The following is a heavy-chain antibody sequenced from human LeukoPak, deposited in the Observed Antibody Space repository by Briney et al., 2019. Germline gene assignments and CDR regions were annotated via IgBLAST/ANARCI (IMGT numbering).Heavy chain of an antibody. CDR1: GGTFSSYA. V-gene: IGHV1-69*05. Sequence: ASVKVSCKASGGTFSSYAISWVRQAPGQGLEWMGGIIPIFGTANYAQKFQGRVTMTRDTSTSTVYMELSSLRSEDTAVYYCARDLVAATRTYYYYGMDVWGQGTTVTVSS. CDR2: IIPIFGTA. CDR3: ARDLVAATRTYYYYGMDV. J-gene: IGHJ6*02. D-gene: IGHD2-15*01.